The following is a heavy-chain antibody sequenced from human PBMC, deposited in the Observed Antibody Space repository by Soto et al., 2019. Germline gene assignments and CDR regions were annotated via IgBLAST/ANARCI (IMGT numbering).Heavy chain of an antibody. CDR2: IYYSGRT. CDR1: GGSISSGGYY. Sequence: QVQLQESGPGLVKPSQTLSLTCTVSGGSISSGGYYWSLIRQLPVKGLEWIGYIYYSGRTYYNPSLKSRVTISLDTSRNQFSLKLSSETAADTAVYYCARGGYCSSTSCYGAFDIWGQGTMVTVSS. V-gene: IGHV4-31*03. CDR3: ARGGYCSSTSCYGAFDI. D-gene: IGHD2-2*01. J-gene: IGHJ3*02.